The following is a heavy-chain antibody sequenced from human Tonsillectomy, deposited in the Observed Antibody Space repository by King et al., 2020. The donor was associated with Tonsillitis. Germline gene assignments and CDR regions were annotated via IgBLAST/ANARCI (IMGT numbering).Heavy chain of an antibody. CDR3: AREGIDYYDSSGYYRVDAFDI. J-gene: IGHJ3*02. CDR1: RFTFSSYE. Sequence: QLVESGGGLVQPGGSLRLSCAASRFTFSSYEMNWVRQAPGKGLEWVSYISSSGSTIYYADSVKGRFTISRDNAKNSLYLQMNSLRAEDTAVYYCAREGIDYYDSSGYYRVDAFDIWGQGTMVTVSS. CDR2: ISSSGSTI. V-gene: IGHV3-48*03. D-gene: IGHD3-22*01.